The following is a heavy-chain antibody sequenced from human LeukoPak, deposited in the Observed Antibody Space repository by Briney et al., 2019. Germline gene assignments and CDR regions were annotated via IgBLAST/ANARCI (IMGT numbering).Heavy chain of an antibody. J-gene: IGHJ4*02. CDR2: INPNSGGT. CDR3: ARSPSSLLWFGENLN. V-gene: IGHV1-2*02. Sequence: GASXXVSCKASGYTFTGYYMHWVRQAPGQGLEWMGWINPNSGGTNYAQKFQGRVTMTRDTSISTAYMELSRLRSDDTAVYYCARSPSSLLWFGENLNWGQGTLVTVSS. D-gene: IGHD3-10*01. CDR1: GYTFTGYY.